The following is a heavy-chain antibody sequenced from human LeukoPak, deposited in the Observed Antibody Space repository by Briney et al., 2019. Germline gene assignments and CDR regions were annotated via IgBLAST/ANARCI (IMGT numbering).Heavy chain of an antibody. Sequence: GASVKVSCKASRYIFTSYYIHWVRQAPGQGLEWMGWINPNSGGTQYAQKFQGRVTMTSDTPISTAYMELSRLRSDDTAVYYCARDRDSSWYADYWGQGTLVTVSS. CDR2: INPNSGGT. CDR3: ARDRDSSWYADY. J-gene: IGHJ4*02. CDR1: RYIFTSYY. D-gene: IGHD6-13*01. V-gene: IGHV1-2*02.